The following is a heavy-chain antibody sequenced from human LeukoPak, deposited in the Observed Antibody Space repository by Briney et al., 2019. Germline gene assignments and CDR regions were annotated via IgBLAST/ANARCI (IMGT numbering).Heavy chain of an antibody. CDR1: GFTFSSYG. V-gene: IGHV3-23*01. D-gene: IGHD3-10*01. Sequence: PGGSLRLSCAASGFTFSSYGMSWVRQAPGKGLEWVSAISGSGTGTYYADSVKGRFTISRDNSKSTIYLQMNSLRAEDTSVYYCAKDRRASHGSGSFGDYWGQGTLVTVST. CDR2: ISGSGTGT. J-gene: IGHJ4*02. CDR3: AKDRRASHGSGSFGDY.